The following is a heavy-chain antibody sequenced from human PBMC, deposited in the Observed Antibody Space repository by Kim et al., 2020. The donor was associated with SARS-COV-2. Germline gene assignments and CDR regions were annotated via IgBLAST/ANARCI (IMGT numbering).Heavy chain of an antibody. J-gene: IGHJ4*02. CDR2: SSYI. Sequence: SSYIYYADSVKGRFTISRDNAKNSLYLQMNSLRAEDTAVYYCAGRLRYHYWGQGTLVTVSS. CDR3: AGRLRYHY. D-gene: IGHD4-17*01. V-gene: IGHV3-21*01.